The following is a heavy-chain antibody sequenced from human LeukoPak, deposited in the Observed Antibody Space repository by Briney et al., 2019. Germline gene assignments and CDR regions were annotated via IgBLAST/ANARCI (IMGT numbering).Heavy chain of an antibody. CDR1: GFTFSSYS. J-gene: IGHJ4*02. Sequence: GGSLRLSCAASGFTFSSYSMNWVRQAPGKGLEWVSYISSSSSPIYYADSVKGRFTISRDNARNSLYLQMNSLRAEDTAVYYCARGSSAWYEDYWGQGTLVTVSS. V-gene: IGHV3-48*01. CDR2: ISSSSSPI. D-gene: IGHD6-19*01. CDR3: ARGSSAWYEDY.